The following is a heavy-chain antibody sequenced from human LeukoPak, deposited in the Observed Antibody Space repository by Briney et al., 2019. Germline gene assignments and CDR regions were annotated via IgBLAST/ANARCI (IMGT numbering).Heavy chain of an antibody. CDR3: ARESPTRFDY. CDR2: IYYSGTS. Sequence: SETLSLTCTVSGGSIRSPYWSWIRQPPGKGLEWIGYIYYSGTSNYNPALKSRVTMSIDTSKTQFSLKLSSVTAADTAVYFCARESPTRFDYWGQGTLVTVSS. CDR1: GGSIRSPY. V-gene: IGHV4-59*11. J-gene: IGHJ4*02. D-gene: IGHD4-17*01.